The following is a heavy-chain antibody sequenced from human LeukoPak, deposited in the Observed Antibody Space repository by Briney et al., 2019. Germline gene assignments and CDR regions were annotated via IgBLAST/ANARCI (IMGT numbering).Heavy chain of an antibody. CDR1: GFTFSSYA. D-gene: IGHD5-24*01. V-gene: IGHV3-23*01. Sequence: GGSLRLSCAASGFTFSSYAMSWVRQAPGKGLEWVSAISGSGGSTYYADSVKGRFAVSRDNSKDILYLQMNSLRADDTAVYYCARSGTEDGYNIYFDHWGQGSLVTVSS. CDR3: ARSGTEDGYNIYFDH. J-gene: IGHJ4*02. CDR2: ISGSGGST.